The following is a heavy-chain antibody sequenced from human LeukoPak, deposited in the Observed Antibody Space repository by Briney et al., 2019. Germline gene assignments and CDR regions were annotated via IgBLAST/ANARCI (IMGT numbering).Heavy chain of an antibody. CDR2: ISAYNGNT. J-gene: IGHJ3*02. D-gene: IGHD5-24*01. Sequence: ASVKVSCKASGYTFTGYYMHWVRQAPGQGLEWMGWISAYNGNTNYAQKLQGRVTITADESTSTAYMELSSLRSEDTAVYYCARDRVERWLQGDAFDIWGQGTMVTVSA. V-gene: IGHV1-18*04. CDR3: ARDRVERWLQGDAFDI. CDR1: GYTFTGYY.